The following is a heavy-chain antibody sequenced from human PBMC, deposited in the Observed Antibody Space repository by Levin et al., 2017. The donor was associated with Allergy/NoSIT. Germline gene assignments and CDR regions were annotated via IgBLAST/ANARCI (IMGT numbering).Heavy chain of an antibody. Sequence: SQTLSLTCTVSGGSISSSSYYWGWIRQPPGKGLEWIGSIYYSGSTYYNPSLKSRVTISVDTSKNQFSLKLSSVTAADTAVYYCARDGSWRSSWSGGGYYYYGMDVWGQGTTVTVSS. CDR1: GGSISSSSYY. V-gene: IGHV4-39*07. CDR2: IYYSGST. D-gene: IGHD6-13*01. CDR3: ARDGSWRSSWSGGGYYYYGMDV. J-gene: IGHJ6*02.